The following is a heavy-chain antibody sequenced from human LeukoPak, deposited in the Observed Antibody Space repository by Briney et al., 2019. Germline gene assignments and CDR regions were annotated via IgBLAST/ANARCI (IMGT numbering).Heavy chain of an antibody. V-gene: IGHV4-34*01. Sequence: SETLSLTCAVYGGSFSGYYWSWIRQPPGKGLEWTGEINHSGSTNYNPSLKSRVTISVDTSKNQFSLKLSSVTAADTAVYYCARGRRYYYGSGSYYWFDPWGQGTLVTVSS. D-gene: IGHD3-10*01. CDR1: GGSFSGYY. CDR3: ARGRRYYYGSGSYYWFDP. CDR2: INHSGST. J-gene: IGHJ5*02.